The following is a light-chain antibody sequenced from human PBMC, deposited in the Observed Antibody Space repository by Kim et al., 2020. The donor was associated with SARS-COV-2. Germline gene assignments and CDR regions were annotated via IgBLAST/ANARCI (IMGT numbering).Light chain of an antibody. CDR2: GKN. V-gene: IGLV3-19*01. CDR3: NSRDSSGNLNWV. Sequence: GQTVRITCQGDSLRSYYANWYQQKPGQAPVLVIYGKNNRPSGIPDRFSGSSSGNTASLTITGAQAEDEADYYCNSRDSSGNLNWVFGGGTQLTVL. J-gene: IGLJ3*02. CDR1: SLRSYY.